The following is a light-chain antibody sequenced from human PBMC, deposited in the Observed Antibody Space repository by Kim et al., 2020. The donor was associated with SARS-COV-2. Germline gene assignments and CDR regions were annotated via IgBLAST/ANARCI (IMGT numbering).Light chain of an antibody. V-gene: IGKV3-11*01. Sequence: EVVLTQSPATLSLSPGERVTLSCRASQGVTIFLAWYQHKPPQTPRLLIYEASRRAAGVPARFSGSGSGTDFTLTISSLEPEDSAVYYCQQRINWPITFGQGTRLEIK. CDR1: QGVTIF. J-gene: IGKJ5*01. CDR3: QQRINWPIT. CDR2: EAS.